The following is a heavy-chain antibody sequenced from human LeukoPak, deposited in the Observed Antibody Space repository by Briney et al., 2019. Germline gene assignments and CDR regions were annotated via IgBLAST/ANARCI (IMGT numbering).Heavy chain of an antibody. J-gene: IGHJ4*02. D-gene: IGHD3-22*01. CDR1: GYTFTSYY. CDR3: ARVRDYYASSDYSDY. Sequence: ASVKVSCKTSGYTFTSYYVSWVRQAPGQGLEWMGWISGYNAKTKYVQKFQGRITMTVDTSTTTAYMELGSLTSDDTAVYYCARVRDYYASSDYSDYWGQGTLVTVSS. CDR2: ISGYNAKT. V-gene: IGHV1-18*04.